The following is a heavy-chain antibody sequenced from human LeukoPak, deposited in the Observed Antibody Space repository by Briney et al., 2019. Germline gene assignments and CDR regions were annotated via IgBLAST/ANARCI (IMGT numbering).Heavy chain of an antibody. CDR3: AKRQGPNSGSYDYFDP. V-gene: IGHV4-4*09. D-gene: IGHD1-26*01. CDR2: IHSSGYT. CDR1: GGSISSYY. J-gene: IGHJ5*02. Sequence: PSETLSLTCTVSGGSISSYYWSWIRQPPGQGLEWIAYIHSSGYTNYNPSLKSRVTISVDTSKNQFPLKVTSVTAADTAVYYCAKRQGPNSGSYDYFDPWGQGTLVTVSS.